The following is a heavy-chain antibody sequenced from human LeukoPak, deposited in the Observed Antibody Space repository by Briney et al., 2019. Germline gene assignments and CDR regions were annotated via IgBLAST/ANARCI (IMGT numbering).Heavy chain of an antibody. CDR3: ARDKGSSWSDAFDI. J-gene: IGHJ3*02. Sequence: GGSLRLSCAASGFTVSSNYMTWVRQAPGTGLEWVSVISIPGSITYADSVKGRFTTSRDNSKNTLYLQMNSLRADDTAVYYCARDKGSSWSDAFDIWGQGTMVTVSS. D-gene: IGHD6-13*01. V-gene: IGHV3-53*01. CDR2: ISIPGSI. CDR1: GFTVSSNY.